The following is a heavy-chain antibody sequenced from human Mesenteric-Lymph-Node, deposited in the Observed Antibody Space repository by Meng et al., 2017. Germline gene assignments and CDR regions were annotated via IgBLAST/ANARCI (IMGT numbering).Heavy chain of an antibody. D-gene: IGHD3-10*01. J-gene: IGHJ3*01. CDR1: GFTFVRYW. V-gene: IGHV3-7*01. CDR3: VRENYYGSGRLGAFDV. CDR2: ISQDGSET. Sequence: GESLKISCAASGFTFVRYWMSWVRQAPGKGLEWVAHISQDGSETYYGGSVKGRFIISRDNARNSLNLQMNSLRAEDTAVYYCVRENYYGSGRLGAFDVWGQGTMVTVSS.